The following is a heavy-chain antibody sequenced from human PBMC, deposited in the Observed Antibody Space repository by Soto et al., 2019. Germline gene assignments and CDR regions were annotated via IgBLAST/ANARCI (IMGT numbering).Heavy chain of an antibody. V-gene: IGHV1-8*01. D-gene: IGHD6-19*01. Sequence: QVQLVQSGAEVKKPGASVKVSCKASGYTFTNYDINWVRQATGQGLEWMGWMNPNSGDTGYAQNFQGRVTMTMNTAISTAYMELSSLRSEDTAVYYCATVSAWQFYFFMDVWGKGTTVTVSS. CDR3: ATVSAWQFYFFMDV. CDR1: GYTFTNYD. CDR2: MNPNSGDT. J-gene: IGHJ6*03.